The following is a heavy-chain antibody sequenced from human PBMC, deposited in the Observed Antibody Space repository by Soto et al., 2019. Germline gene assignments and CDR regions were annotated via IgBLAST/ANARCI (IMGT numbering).Heavy chain of an antibody. CDR2: ISMSGTTI. CDR3: ARDVGSLDY. D-gene: IGHD1-26*01. CDR1: GFRFSDYY. Sequence: QVHLVESGGGLVRPGGSLRLSCAASGFRFSDYYMSWIRQAPGKGLEWVSYISMSGTTIYYADSVKGRFTISRDNAKNSLYRQMNSLRAEDAAGYYCARDVGSLDYWGQGTLVTVSS. V-gene: IGHV3-11*01. J-gene: IGHJ4*02.